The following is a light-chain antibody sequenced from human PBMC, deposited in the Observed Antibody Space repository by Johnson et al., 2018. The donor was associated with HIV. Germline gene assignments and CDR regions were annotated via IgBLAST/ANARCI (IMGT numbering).Light chain of an antibody. Sequence: QSVLTQPPSVSAAPGQKVTISCSGSNSNIGNNYISWYQQLPRTAPKLLIYDNNKRPSGIPDRFSGSKSGTSATLGITGLPTGDEADYYCGTWDSSLSAYVFGTGTKVTVL. CDR3: GTWDSSLSAYV. J-gene: IGLJ1*01. CDR1: NSNIGNNY. V-gene: IGLV1-51*01. CDR2: DNN.